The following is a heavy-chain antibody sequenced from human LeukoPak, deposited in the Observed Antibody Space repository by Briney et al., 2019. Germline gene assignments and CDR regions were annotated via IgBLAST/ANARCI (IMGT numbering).Heavy chain of an antibody. CDR3: ARGPGGYCSSTSCYTWKVVDY. D-gene: IGHD2-2*02. Sequence: SETLSLTCAVYGGSFSGYYWSWIRQPPGKGLERIGEINHSGSTNYIPSLKSRVTISVDTSKNQFSLKLSSVTAADTAVYYCARGPGGYCSSTSCYTWKVVDYWGQGTLVTVSS. J-gene: IGHJ4*02. V-gene: IGHV4-34*01. CDR2: INHSGST. CDR1: GGSFSGYY.